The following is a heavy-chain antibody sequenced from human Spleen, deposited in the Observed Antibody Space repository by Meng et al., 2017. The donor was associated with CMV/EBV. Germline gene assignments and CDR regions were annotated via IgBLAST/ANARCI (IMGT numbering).Heavy chain of an antibody. CDR3: ARAPYYYDSSAYPNWFDP. CDR1: SGCYY. V-gene: IGHV4-31*02. Sequence: SGCYYWNWIRQHPGQGLEWIGYIFHSGSTYYNPSLKSRVTISLDTSGNQFSLSLTSVTAADTAAYYCARAPYYYDSSAYPNWFDPWGQGTLVTVSS. CDR2: IFHSGST. J-gene: IGHJ5*02. D-gene: IGHD3-22*01.